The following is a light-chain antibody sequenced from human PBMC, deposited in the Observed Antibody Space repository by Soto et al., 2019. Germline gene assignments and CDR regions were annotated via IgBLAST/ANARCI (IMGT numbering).Light chain of an antibody. CDR1: SSDVGGYNY. J-gene: IGLJ1*01. V-gene: IGLV2-11*01. CDR3: CSYAGSYSRYV. CDR2: DVS. Sequence: QSALTQPRSVSGSPGQSVTISCTGTSSDVGGYNYVSWYQQHPGKAPKLMIYDVSKRPSGVPDRFSGSKSGNTASLTISGLDAEDEDDYYSCSYAGSYSRYVFGTGTKLTVL.